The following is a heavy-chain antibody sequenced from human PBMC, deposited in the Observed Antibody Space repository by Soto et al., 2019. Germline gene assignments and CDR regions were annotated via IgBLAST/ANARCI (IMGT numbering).Heavy chain of an antibody. V-gene: IGHV3-30-3*01. CDR3: ARDASQEQLVWWGWDYGMDV. Sequence: QVQLVESGGGVVQPGRSLRLSCAASGFTFSSYAMHWVRQAPGKGLEWVAVISYDGSNKYYADSVKGRFTISRDNSKNTLYLQMNSLRAEDTAVYYCARDASQEQLVWWGWDYGMDVWGQGTTVTVSS. J-gene: IGHJ6*02. CDR1: GFTFSSYA. D-gene: IGHD6-6*01. CDR2: ISYDGSNK.